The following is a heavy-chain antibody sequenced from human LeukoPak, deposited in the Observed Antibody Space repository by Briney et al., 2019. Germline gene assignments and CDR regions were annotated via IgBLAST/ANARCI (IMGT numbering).Heavy chain of an antibody. CDR1: GFTFSSYA. Sequence: GGSLRLSCAASGFTFSSYAMSWVRQAPGKGLEWVSAISGSGGSTYYADSVKGRFTISRDNSKNTLYLQMNSLRAEDTAVYYCANALSYYGSGSPFDYWGQGTLVTVSS. CDR2: ISGSGGST. CDR3: ANALSYYGSGSPFDY. V-gene: IGHV3-23*01. J-gene: IGHJ4*02. D-gene: IGHD3-10*01.